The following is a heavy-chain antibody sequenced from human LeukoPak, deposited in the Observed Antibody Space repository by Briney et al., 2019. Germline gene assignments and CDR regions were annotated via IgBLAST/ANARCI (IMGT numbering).Heavy chain of an antibody. J-gene: IGHJ4*02. CDR3: AKNRQQLIPEDFDY. V-gene: IGHV3-23*01. CDR2: ISVRDDST. D-gene: IGHD1-1*01. Sequence: GGSLTLSCAASGFTLTYVMSWVRQAPGKGLEWVSSISVRDDSTYYADSVRGRFTISRDNSKNTVYLQMKSLRAEDTAIYYCAKNRQQLIPEDFDYWGQGTLVTVSS. CDR1: GFTLTYV.